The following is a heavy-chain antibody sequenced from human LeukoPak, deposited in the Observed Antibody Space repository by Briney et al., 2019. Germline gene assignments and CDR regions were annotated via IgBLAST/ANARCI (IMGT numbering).Heavy chain of an antibody. CDR1: GFTFEDYS. V-gene: IGHV3-9*01. Sequence: GGSLRLSCAVSGFTFEDYSMHWARQAPGKGLEWVSGISWNPDTIGYADSVKGRFTISRDNAKNSVYLHMNSLRAEDTAVYYCAKDKRHRLYLGSKLRTVLDYWGQGTLVTVSS. CDR3: AKDKRHRLYLGSKLRTVLDY. CDR2: ISWNPDTI. J-gene: IGHJ4*02. D-gene: IGHD3-10*01.